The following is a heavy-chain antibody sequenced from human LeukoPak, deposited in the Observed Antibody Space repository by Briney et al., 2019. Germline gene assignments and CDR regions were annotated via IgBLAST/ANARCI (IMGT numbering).Heavy chain of an antibody. CDR3: ATDRHYDSSGYYAWGLYFQH. Sequence: GGSLRLSCAASGFTVSSNYMSWVRQAPGKGLEWVSVIYSGGSTYYADSVKGRFTISRDNSKNTLYLQMNSLRAEDTAVYYCATDRHYDSSGYYAWGLYFQHWGQGTLVTVSS. D-gene: IGHD3-22*01. CDR2: IYSGGST. J-gene: IGHJ1*01. CDR1: GFTVSSNY. V-gene: IGHV3-53*01.